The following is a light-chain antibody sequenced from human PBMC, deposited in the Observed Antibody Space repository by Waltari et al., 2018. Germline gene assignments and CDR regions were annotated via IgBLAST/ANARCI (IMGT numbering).Light chain of an antibody. CDR1: QSVLSSLNNKNY. CDR2: WAS. V-gene: IGKV4-1*01. CDR3: QQYYTAPLT. J-gene: IGKJ4*01. Sequence: DIVMTQSQDSLAVSLGERATIKCKSSQSVLSSLNNKNYLAWFQQKPGHPPKLIINWASTRQAGVPDRFSGSGSETDFTLAISGLQGEDVAVYYCQQYYTAPLTFGGGTMVEIK.